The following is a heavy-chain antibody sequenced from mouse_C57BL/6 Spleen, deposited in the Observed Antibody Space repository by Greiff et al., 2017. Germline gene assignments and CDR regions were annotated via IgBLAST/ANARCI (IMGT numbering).Heavy chain of an antibody. D-gene: IGHD4-1*01. CDR3: ARLSLGILDY. V-gene: IGHV5-17*01. J-gene: IGHJ2*01. Sequence: EVKLQESGGGLVKPGGSLKLSCAASGFTFSDYGMHWVRQAPEKGLEWVAYISSGSSTIYYADTVKGRFTISRDNAKNTLFLQMTSLRSEDTAMYYCARLSLGILDYWGQGTTLTVSS. CDR2: ISSGSSTI. CDR1: GFTFSDYG.